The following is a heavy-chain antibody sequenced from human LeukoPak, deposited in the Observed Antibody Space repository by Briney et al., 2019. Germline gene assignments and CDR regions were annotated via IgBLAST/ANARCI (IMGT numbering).Heavy chain of an antibody. J-gene: IGHJ6*02. CDR2: ISYDGSNK. CDR3: ARDKIQLWSGDYYYGMDV. D-gene: IGHD5-18*01. CDR1: RFTFSSYA. V-gene: IGHV3-30-3*01. Sequence: PGGSLRLSCAASRFTFSSYAMHWVRQAPGKGLDWVAVISYDGSNKYYADSVKGRFTISRDNSKNTLYLQMNSLRADDTAVYYCARDKIQLWSGDYYYGMDVWGQGTTVTVSS.